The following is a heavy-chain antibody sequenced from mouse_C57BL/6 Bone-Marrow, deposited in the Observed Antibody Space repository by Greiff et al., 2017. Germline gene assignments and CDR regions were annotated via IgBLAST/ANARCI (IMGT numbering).Heavy chain of an antibody. CDR1: GYTFTSYW. CDR3: ARPSYYGSSYVDY. Sequence: QVQLQQPGAELVKPGASVKLSCKASGYTFTSYWMHWGKQRPGQGLEWIGMIHPNSGSTNYNEKFKSKATLTVDKSSSTAYMQLSSLTSEDSAVYYCARPSYYGSSYVDYWGQGTTLTVSS. V-gene: IGHV1-64*01. CDR2: IHPNSGST. J-gene: IGHJ2*01. D-gene: IGHD1-1*01.